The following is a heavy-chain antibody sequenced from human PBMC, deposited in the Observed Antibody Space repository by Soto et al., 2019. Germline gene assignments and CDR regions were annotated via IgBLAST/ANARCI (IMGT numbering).Heavy chain of an antibody. J-gene: IGHJ3*02. Sequence: GGSLRLSCAASGFTFSSYDMHWVRQATGKGLEWVSAIGTAGDTYYPGSVKGRFTISRENAKNSLYLQMNSLRAGDTAVYYCARGGYGDYEGHDAFDIWGQGTMVTVSS. V-gene: IGHV3-13*01. CDR1: GFTFSSYD. CDR3: ARGGYGDYEGHDAFDI. D-gene: IGHD4-17*01. CDR2: IGTAGDT.